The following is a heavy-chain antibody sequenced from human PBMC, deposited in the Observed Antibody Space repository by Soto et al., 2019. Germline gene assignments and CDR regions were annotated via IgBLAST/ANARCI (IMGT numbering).Heavy chain of an antibody. D-gene: IGHD3-10*01. CDR2: IYHSGST. CDR1: GGSFSGYY. Sequence: SETLSLTCAVYGGSFSGYYWSWIRQPPGKGLEWIGYIYHSGSTYYNPSLKSRVTISVDRSKNQFSLKLSSVTAADTAVYYCARENNVLPGGYFDYWGQGTLVTVS. J-gene: IGHJ4*02. CDR3: ARENNVLPGGYFDY. V-gene: IGHV4-34*01.